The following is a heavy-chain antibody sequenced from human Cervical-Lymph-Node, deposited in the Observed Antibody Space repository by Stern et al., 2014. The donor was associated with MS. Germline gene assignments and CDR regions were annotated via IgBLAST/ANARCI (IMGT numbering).Heavy chain of an antibody. D-gene: IGHD6-6*01. CDR2: IIPIFGTA. CDR1: GGTFSSYA. CDR3: ASGLSSSYYYYYGMDV. J-gene: IGHJ6*02. V-gene: IGHV1-69*01. Sequence: QVQLVQSGAEVKKPGSSVKVSCKASGGTFSSYAISWVRQAPGQGLERMGGIIPIFGTANYAQKFQGRVTITADESTSTAYMELSSLRSEDTAVYYCASGLSSSYYYYYGMDVWGQGTTVTVSS.